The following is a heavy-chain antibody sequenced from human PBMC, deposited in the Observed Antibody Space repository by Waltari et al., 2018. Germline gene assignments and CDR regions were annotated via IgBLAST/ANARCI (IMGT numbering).Heavy chain of an antibody. V-gene: IGHV4-59*01. CDR3: ARGYYDYVWGSYPGGEFDY. J-gene: IGHJ4*02. D-gene: IGHD3-16*02. CDR1: GGSISSYY. Sequence: QVQLQESGPGLVKPSETLSLTCTVSGGSISSYYWSWIRQPPGKGLEWIGYIYYSGSTNYNPSLKSLVTISVDTSKNQFSLKLSSVTAADTAVYYCARGYYDYVWGSYPGGEFDYWGQGTLVTVSS. CDR2: IYYSGST.